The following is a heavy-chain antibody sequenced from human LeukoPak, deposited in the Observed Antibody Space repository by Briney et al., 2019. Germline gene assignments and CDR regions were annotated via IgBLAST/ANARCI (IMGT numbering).Heavy chain of an antibody. D-gene: IGHD3-22*01. CDR1: RGTFSSYA. J-gene: IGHJ5*02. V-gene: IGHV1-2*02. CDR3: VRDFSLYYYDSSGYYRGWFDP. Sequence: ASVNVSCKASRGTFSSYAMSWVRQAPGQGREGMGWINPNSGGTNYVQKYQGRVTMTRDTSISTAYMELSRLGSDDTGVYYCVRDFSLYYYDSSGYYRGWFDPWGRKTLVTVSS. CDR2: INPNSGGT.